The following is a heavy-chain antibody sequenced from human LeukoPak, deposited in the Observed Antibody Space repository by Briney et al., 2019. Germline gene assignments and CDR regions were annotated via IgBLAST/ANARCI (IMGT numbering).Heavy chain of an antibody. J-gene: IGHJ5*02. D-gene: IGHD6-6*01. CDR3: ARDVSSMFPNWFDP. Sequence: PSETLSLTCSVSGDSISSRTYYWTWIRQHPEKGLEWIEYIWNSVITNYNPALKSRVTISVDTSKNQFSLKLTSVTAADTAIYYCARDVSSMFPNWFDPWGQGILVIVSS. V-gene: IGHV4-31*03. CDR2: IWNSVIT. CDR1: GDSISSRTYY.